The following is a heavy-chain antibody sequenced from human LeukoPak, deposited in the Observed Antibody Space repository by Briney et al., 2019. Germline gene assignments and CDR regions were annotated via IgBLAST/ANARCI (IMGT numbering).Heavy chain of an antibody. D-gene: IGHD5/OR15-5a*01. J-gene: IGHJ4*02. CDR2: ITGNGGTI. CDR1: GFTFSSYS. Sequence: GGSLRLSCAASGFTFSSYSMNWVRQAPGKGLEWVSVITGNGGTIKYADSVKGRFIISRDNSKNTVYLQMNSLRAEDTATYYCAKDWKPDGLYDLDYWGQGTLVTVSS. CDR3: AKDWKPDGLYDLDY. V-gene: IGHV3-23*01.